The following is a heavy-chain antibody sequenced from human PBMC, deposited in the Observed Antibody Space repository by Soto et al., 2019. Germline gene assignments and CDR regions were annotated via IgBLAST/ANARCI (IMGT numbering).Heavy chain of an antibody. J-gene: IGHJ5*02. V-gene: IGHV4-4*07. CDR3: ARMYCSSTGCYIGWFDP. D-gene: IGHD2-2*02. Sequence: SETRSLTCTVSGGSVSSYYWSWIRQPAGKGLEWIGRIYTSGSTNYNPSLKSRVTMSVDTSKNQFSLKLSSVTAADTAVYYCARMYCSSTGCYIGWFDPWGQGTLVTVSS. CDR2: IYTSGST. CDR1: GGSVSSYY.